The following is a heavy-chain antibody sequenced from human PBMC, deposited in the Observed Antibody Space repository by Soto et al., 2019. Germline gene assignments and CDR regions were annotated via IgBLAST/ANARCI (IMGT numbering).Heavy chain of an antibody. CDR2: INPKSRGT. J-gene: IGHJ5*02. CDR1: GYTFTDYF. CDR3: ARVTLKAGNWFDP. Sequence: ASVKVSCKASGYTFTDYFIHWVRQAPGQGFEWMGWINPKSRGTTYAQKFQGRVTMTRDTSNSTAYMELRGLRSDDTAVYYCARVTLKAGNWFDPWGQGTLVTVSS. V-gene: IGHV1-2*02.